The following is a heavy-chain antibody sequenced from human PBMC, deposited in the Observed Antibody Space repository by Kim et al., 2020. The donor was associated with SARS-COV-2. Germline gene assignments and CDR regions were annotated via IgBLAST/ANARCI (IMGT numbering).Heavy chain of an antibody. J-gene: IGHJ3*02. D-gene: IGHD2-15*01. CDR2: FDPEDGET. Sequence: ASVKVSCKVSGYTLTELSMHWVRQAPGKGLEWMGGFDPEDGETIYAQKFQGRVTMTEDTSTDTAYMELSSLRSEDTAVYYCATEIGSLMGPVAAFDIWGQGTMVTVSS. V-gene: IGHV1-24*01. CDR3: ATEIGSLMGPVAAFDI. CDR1: GYTLTELS.